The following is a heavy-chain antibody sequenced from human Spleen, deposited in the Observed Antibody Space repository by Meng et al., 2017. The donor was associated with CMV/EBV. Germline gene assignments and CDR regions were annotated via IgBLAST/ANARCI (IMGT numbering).Heavy chain of an antibody. CDR1: GGSFGGYY. Sequence: VQHPQWGAWLLKPSGTLSLTCAVYGGSFGGYYWSWIRQPPGKGLEWIGEINHSGSTNYNPSLKSRVTISVDTSKNQFSLKLSSVTAADTAVYYCARGPTARRKAWFDPWGQGTLVTVPS. V-gene: IGHV4-34*01. D-gene: IGHD6-25*01. CDR3: ARGPTARRKAWFDP. J-gene: IGHJ5*02. CDR2: INHSGST.